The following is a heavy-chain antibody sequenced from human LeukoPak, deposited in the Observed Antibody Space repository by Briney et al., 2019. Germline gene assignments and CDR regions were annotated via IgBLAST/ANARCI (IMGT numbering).Heavy chain of an antibody. V-gene: IGHV1-2*02. D-gene: IGHD2-2*01. CDR1: GYTFTGYY. CDR3: ASGPTSGKIVVPAAL. J-gene: IGHJ4*02. CDR2: INPNSGGT. Sequence: GASVKVSCKASGYTFTGYYMHWVRQAPGQGLEWMGWINPNSGGTNYAQKFQGRVTMTRDTSIGTAYMELSRLRSDDTAVYYCASGPTSGKIVVPAALWGQGTLVTVSS.